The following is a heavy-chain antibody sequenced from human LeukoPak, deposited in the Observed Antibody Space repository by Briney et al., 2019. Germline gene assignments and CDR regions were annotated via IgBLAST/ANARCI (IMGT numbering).Heavy chain of an antibody. CDR2: INGDGSDI. V-gene: IGHV3-74*01. D-gene: IGHD1-1*01. J-gene: IGHJ4*02. Sequence: PGGSLRLSCAVSGLTFRNYWMHWVRQAPGKGLVGVSRINGDGSDISYADSVKGRFTLSRDNAKNTLSLQMNSLTDDDTALYYCTGGFGHNWSPFENWGQGTLVTVSS. CDR3: TGGFGHNWSPFEN. CDR1: GLTFRNYW.